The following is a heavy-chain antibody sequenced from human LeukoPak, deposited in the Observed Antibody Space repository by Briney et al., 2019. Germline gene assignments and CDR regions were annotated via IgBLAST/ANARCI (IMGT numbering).Heavy chain of an antibody. D-gene: IGHD3-22*01. CDR1: GFTFSSYS. CDR3: ARSNHDSSGRYNWFDP. Sequence: GSLRLSCAASGFTFSSYSMNWVRQAPGKGLEWVSSISSSRSYIYYADSVKGRFTISRDNAKNSLYLQMNSLRAEDTAVYYCARSNHDSSGRYNWFDPWGQGTLVTASS. J-gene: IGHJ5*02. V-gene: IGHV3-21*01. CDR2: ISSSRSYI.